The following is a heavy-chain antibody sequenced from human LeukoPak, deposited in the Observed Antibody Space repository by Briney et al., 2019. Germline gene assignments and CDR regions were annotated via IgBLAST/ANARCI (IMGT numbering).Heavy chain of an antibody. CDR1: GDSFSSVTDY. CDR3: ARWSDGMDV. Sequence: SETLSLTCTVSGDSFSSVTDYWAWIRQPPGKGLEWIGYIYYSGSTNYNPSLKSRVTISVDTSKNQFSLKLSSVTAADTAVYYCARWSDGMDVWGQGTTVTVSS. J-gene: IGHJ6*02. V-gene: IGHV4-61*01. CDR2: IYYSGST.